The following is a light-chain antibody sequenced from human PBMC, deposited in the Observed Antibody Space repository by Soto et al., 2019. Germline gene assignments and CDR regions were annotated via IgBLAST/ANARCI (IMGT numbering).Light chain of an antibody. V-gene: IGLV2-14*01. CDR3: CSFVGSYRWV. Sequence: QSALTQPASVSGSPGQSITISCTGTSSDVGGYDYVSWYQHHPGKAPKFMIYEVTNRPSGVSHRFSGSKSGNTASLTISGLQAEDEADYYCCSFVGSYRWVFGGGTKVTVL. CDR2: EVT. CDR1: SSDVGGYDY. J-gene: IGLJ3*02.